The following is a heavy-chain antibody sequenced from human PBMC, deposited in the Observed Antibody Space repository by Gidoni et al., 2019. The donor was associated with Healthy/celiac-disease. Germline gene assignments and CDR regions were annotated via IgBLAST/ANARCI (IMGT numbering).Heavy chain of an antibody. D-gene: IGHD6-13*01. J-gene: IGHJ2*01. Sequence: VRLQQWGAGLLEPSEALSLTCAVYGGSFSGSYWSWSRQPPGKGLEWIGEINHSGSTNYNPSVKSRVTILVDSYKNQFSLKLSPVTAADTAVYYCARCLKQPQGWYFDLWGRGTLVTVSS. CDR3: ARCLKQPQGWYFDL. CDR1: GGSFSGSY. CDR2: INHSGST. V-gene: IGHV4-34*01.